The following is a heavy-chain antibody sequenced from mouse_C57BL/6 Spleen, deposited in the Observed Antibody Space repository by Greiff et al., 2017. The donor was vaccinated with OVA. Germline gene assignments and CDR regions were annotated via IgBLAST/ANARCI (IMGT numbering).Heavy chain of an antibody. CDR2: IYPGSGNT. J-gene: IGHJ4*01. D-gene: IGHD2-3*01. V-gene: IGHV1-66*01. CDR3: ACLYDGYLYYAMDY. CDR1: GYSFTSYY. Sequence: VQLQQSGPELVKPGASVKISCKASGYSFTSYYIHWVKQRPGQGLEWIGWIYPGSGNTKYNEKFKGKATLTADTSSSTAYMQLSSLTSEDSAVYYCACLYDGYLYYAMDYWGQGTSVTVSS.